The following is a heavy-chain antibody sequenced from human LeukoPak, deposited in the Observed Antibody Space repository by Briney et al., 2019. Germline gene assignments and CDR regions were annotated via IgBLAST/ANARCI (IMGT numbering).Heavy chain of an antibody. D-gene: IGHD3-3*01. Sequence: GGSLRLSCAASGFTFSSYWMSWVRQAPRKGLEWVANIKQDGSEKYYVDSVKGRFTISRDNAKNSLYLQMNSLRAEDTAVYYCARDWGSITIFGVKTDLDWSQWFFDYWGQGTLVTVSS. CDR3: ARDWGSITIFGVKTDLDWSQWFFDY. CDR2: IKQDGSEK. CDR1: GFTFSSYW. V-gene: IGHV3-7*01. J-gene: IGHJ4*02.